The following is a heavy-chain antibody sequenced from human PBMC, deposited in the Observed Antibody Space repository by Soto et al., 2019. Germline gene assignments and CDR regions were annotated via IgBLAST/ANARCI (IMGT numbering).Heavy chain of an antibody. D-gene: IGHD5-12*01. CDR3: ARGSRDGYKLFDY. CDR1: GGTFSSYA. CDR2: IIPIFGTA. J-gene: IGHJ4*02. Sequence: ASVKVSCKASGGTFSSYAICWVRQAPGQGLEWMGGIIPIFGTANYAQKFQGRVTITADESTSTAYMELSSLRSEDTAVYYCARGSRDGYKLFDYWGQGTLVTVSS. V-gene: IGHV1-69*13.